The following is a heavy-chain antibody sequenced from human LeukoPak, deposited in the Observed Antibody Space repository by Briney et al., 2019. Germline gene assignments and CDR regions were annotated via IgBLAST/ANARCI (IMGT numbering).Heavy chain of an antibody. V-gene: IGHV4-4*02. D-gene: IGHD3-22*01. J-gene: IGHJ3*02. Sequence: PSGTLSLTCAVSGDSISSDIWWNWVRRPPGKGLEWIGEIHHSGGINYNPSLKSRVTISVDTSKNQFSLKLSSVTAADTAVYYCARCAGYYDSSGSYPDAFDIWGQGTMVTVSS. CDR3: ARCAGYYDSSGSYPDAFDI. CDR1: GDSISSDIW. CDR2: IHHSGGI.